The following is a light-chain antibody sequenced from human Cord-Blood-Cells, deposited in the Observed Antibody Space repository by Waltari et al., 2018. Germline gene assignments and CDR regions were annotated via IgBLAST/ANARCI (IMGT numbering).Light chain of an antibody. CDR3: QAWDSSTVV. CDR1: KLGDKY. V-gene: IGLV3-1*01. J-gene: IGLJ2*01. CDR2: QDS. Sequence: SYELTQPHSVSVSPGQTASITCPGDKLGDKYACWYQQKPGKSPVLVIYQDSKRPSGIPERFSGSNSGNTATLTISGTQAMDEADYYCQAWDSSTVVFGGGTKLTVL.